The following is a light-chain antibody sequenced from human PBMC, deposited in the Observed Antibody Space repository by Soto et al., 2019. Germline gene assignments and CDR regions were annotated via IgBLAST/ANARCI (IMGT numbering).Light chain of an antibody. CDR1: SSNIGSNT. V-gene: IGLV1-44*01. J-gene: IGLJ2*01. CDR2: RND. Sequence: QSVLTQPPSASGAPGQRVTISCSGSSSNIGSNTVSWYQQFPGTAPKLLIYRNDQRPAGVPDRFSGSKSGTSASLAITGLRPEDEADYYCAAWDDSLSGPVFGGGTKLTVL. CDR3: AAWDDSLSGPV.